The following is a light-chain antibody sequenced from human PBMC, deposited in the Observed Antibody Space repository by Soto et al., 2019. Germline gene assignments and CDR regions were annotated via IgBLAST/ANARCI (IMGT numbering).Light chain of an antibody. Sequence: QSMLTQPPSVSGAPGQRVTISCTGSSSNIGAGYDVHWYQQLPGTAPKLLIYGNNNRPSGVPDRFSGSKSDTSASLAITGLQAEDEADYYCQSYDSSLSGVLFGGGTKLTVL. V-gene: IGLV1-40*01. CDR1: SSNIGAGYD. CDR3: QSYDSSLSGVL. CDR2: GNN. J-gene: IGLJ2*01.